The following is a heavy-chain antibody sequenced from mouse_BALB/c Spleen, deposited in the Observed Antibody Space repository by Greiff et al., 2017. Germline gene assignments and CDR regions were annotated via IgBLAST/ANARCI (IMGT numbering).Heavy chain of an antibody. CDR1: GYTFTSYW. CDR2: IYPGDGDT. CDR3: ARRGIYYYGSSYQYYYAMDY. D-gene: IGHD1-1*01. V-gene: IGHV1-87*01. Sequence: QVQLQQSGAELARPGASVKLSCKASGYTFTSYWMQWVKQRPGQGLEWIGAIYPGDGDTRYTQKFKGKATLTADKSSSTAYMQLSSLASEDSAVYYCARRGIYYYGSSYQYYYAMDYWGQGTSVTVSS. J-gene: IGHJ4*01.